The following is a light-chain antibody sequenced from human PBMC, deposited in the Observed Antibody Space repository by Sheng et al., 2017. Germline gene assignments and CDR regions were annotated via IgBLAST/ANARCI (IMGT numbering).Light chain of an antibody. V-gene: IGLV2-14*03. CDR1: SSDVGGYNY. CDR2: DVS. CDR3: SSYTSSTTRV. Sequence: QSALTQPPSVSGSPGQSVTVSCTGTSSDVGGYNYVSWYQQRPGKAPKLMIYDVSNRPSGVSNRFSGSKSGNTASLTISGLQAEDEADYYCSSYTSSTTRVFGGGTKLTVL. J-gene: IGLJ3*02.